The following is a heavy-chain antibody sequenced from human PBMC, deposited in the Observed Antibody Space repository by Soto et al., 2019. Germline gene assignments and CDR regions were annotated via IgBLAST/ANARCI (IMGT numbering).Heavy chain of an antibody. CDR3: AKGLLWFGEFGPQGFAF. D-gene: IGHD3-10*01. Sequence: QVLLVESGGGVVQPGRSLRLSCAASGFTFSSYAMHWVRQAPGKGLEWVAVISYDGSNKYYGDSVKGRFSISRDNSKNTLELQMNSLRAEDTAVYYCAKGLLWFGEFGPQGFAFWGQGTMVTVSS. V-gene: IGHV3-30*18. CDR2: ISYDGSNK. J-gene: IGHJ3*01. CDR1: GFTFSSYA.